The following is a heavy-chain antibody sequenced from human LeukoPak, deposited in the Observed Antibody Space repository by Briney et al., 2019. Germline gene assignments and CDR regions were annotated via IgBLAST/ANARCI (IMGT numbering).Heavy chain of an antibody. V-gene: IGHV4-34*01. J-gene: IGHJ4*02. CDR3: ARGREGDSSGYAQDY. D-gene: IGHD3-22*01. CDR2: INHSGSN. Sequence: SETLSLTCTGSGGSISSYYWSLIRQPPGKGLEGIGEINHSGSNNYNPSLKSRVTISVDTSKNQFCLKLLSVTGADTAVYYCARGREGDSSGYAQDYWGQGTMVTVSS. CDR1: GGSISSYY.